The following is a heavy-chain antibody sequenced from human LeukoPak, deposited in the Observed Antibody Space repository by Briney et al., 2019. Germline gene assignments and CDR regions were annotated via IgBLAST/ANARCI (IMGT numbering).Heavy chain of an antibody. Sequence: PSETLSLTCAVSGGSISSGGYYWSWIRQPPGKGLEWIGYIYYSGSTYYNPSLKSRVTISVDTSKNQFSLKLSSVTAADTAVYYCAGERHSYVVFWGQGTLVTVSS. V-gene: IGHV4-30-4*01. D-gene: IGHD5-18*01. CDR3: AGERHSYVVF. CDR2: IYYSGST. J-gene: IGHJ4*02. CDR1: GGSISSGGYY.